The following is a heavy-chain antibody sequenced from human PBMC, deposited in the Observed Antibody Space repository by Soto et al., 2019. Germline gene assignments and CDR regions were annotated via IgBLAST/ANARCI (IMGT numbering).Heavy chain of an antibody. V-gene: IGHV4-39*01. Sequence: QLHLQESGPGLVKPSETLSLTCTVSGASISGSSYYWGWIRQPPGKGLEWIGSIYHTGSTWYSPSRKSRGTIAVDTAKNQSPRKLSSVTAADTAVYYCTTWGNDYWGQGTLVTVAS. CDR1: GASISGSSYY. D-gene: IGHD7-27*01. J-gene: IGHJ4*02. CDR2: IYHTGST. CDR3: TTWGNDY.